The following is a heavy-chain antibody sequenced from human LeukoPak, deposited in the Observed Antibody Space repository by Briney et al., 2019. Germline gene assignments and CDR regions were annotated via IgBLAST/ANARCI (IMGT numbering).Heavy chain of an antibody. CDR2: ISIYKGNT. J-gene: IGHJ4*02. D-gene: IGHD1-26*01. V-gene: IGHV1-3*04. CDR1: GYTFTSYA. Sequence: ASVKVSCKASGYTFTSYAMHWVRQAPGQRLEWMGWISIYKGNTNYAQKFQGRVTMTRDTSTNTAYMELRSLRSDDTAVYYCARDPSGSYDFDYWGQGSLVTVSS. CDR3: ARDPSGSYDFDY.